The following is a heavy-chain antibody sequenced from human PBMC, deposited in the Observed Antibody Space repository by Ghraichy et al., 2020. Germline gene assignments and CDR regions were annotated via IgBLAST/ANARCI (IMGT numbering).Heavy chain of an antibody. V-gene: IGHV3-43D*03. D-gene: IGHD2-2*01. J-gene: IGHJ4*02. CDR3: AKDTSSNYLHGVYY. Sequence: GESLNISCAASGFTFDDYAMHWVRQAPGKGLEWVSLITWAGGTTYYADSVKGRFTISRDNSKNSLYLQMDSLRVEDTALYYCAKDTSSNYLHGVYYWGQGTLFIVSS. CDR1: GFTFDDYA. CDR2: ITWAGGTT.